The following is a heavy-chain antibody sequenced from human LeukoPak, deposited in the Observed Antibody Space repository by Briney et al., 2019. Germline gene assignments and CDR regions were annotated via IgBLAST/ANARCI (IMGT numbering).Heavy chain of an antibody. Sequence: PSETLSLTCAVYGGSFGDYYWSWIRQPPGKGLEWIGEINHSGSTNYNPSLKSRVTISVDTSKNQFSLRLSSVTAADMAVYYCAMQVGIYGDYNNWFDPWGQGARVTVSS. J-gene: IGHJ5*02. CDR1: GGSFGDYY. CDR2: INHSGST. CDR3: AMQVGIYGDYNNWFDP. D-gene: IGHD4-17*01. V-gene: IGHV4-34*01.